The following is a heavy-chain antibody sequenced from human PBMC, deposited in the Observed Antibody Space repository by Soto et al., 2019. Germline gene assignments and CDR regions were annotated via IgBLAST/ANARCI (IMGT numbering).Heavy chain of an antibody. V-gene: IGHV4-39*01. D-gene: IGHD4-17*01. Sequence: PAETLSLTCTVSGGSSSSSTYYWGWIRQPPGKGLEWIGSIYYSGSTYYNPSLKSRVTISVDTSKNQFSLKLSSVTAADTAVYYCANSYGDYVSYWGQGTLVTV. J-gene: IGHJ4*02. CDR2: IYYSGST. CDR1: GGSSSSSTYY. CDR3: ANSYGDYVSY.